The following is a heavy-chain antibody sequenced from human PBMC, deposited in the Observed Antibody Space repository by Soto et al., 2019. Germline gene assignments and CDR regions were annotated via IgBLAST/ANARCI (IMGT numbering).Heavy chain of an antibody. D-gene: IGHD3-3*01. Sequence: CVRQAPGQGLELMGGIIPIFGTANYAQKFQGRVTITADESTSTAYMELSSLRSEDTAVYYCAREGISGGYDFWSGPDDAFDIWGKGTMVTVPS. J-gene: IGHJ3*02. V-gene: IGHV1-69*01. CDR3: AREGISGGYDFWSGPDDAFDI. CDR2: IIPIFGTA.